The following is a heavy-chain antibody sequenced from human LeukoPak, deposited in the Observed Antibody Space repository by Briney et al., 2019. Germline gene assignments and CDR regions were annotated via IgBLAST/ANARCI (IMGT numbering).Heavy chain of an antibody. D-gene: IGHD6-19*01. Sequence: PGGSLRLSCAASGFTFSSYAMSWVRQAPGKGLEWVSAISGSGGSTYYADSVKGRFTISRDNSKSTLYLQMNSLRAEDTAVYYCAKVSDSSGWYFDYWGQGTLVTVSS. V-gene: IGHV3-23*01. CDR2: ISGSGGST. J-gene: IGHJ4*02. CDR1: GFTFSSYA. CDR3: AKVSDSSGWYFDY.